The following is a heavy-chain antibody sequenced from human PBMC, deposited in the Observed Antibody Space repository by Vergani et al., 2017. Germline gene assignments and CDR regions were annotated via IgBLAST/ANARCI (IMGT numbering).Heavy chain of an antibody. Sequence: QVQLVQSGAEVKKPGSSVKVSCKASGGTFSSYTISWVRQAPGQGLEWMGRIIPILGIANYAQKFQGRVTITADKSTSTAYMELSSLRSEDTAVYYCAREASEEFGCMDVWGKGTTVTVSS. J-gene: IGHJ6*04. CDR1: GGTFSSYT. D-gene: IGHD3-16*01. V-gene: IGHV1-69*02. CDR2: IIPILGIA. CDR3: AREASEEFGCMDV.